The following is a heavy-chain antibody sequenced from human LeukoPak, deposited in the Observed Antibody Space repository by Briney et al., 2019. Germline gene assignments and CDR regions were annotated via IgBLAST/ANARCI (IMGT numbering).Heavy chain of an antibody. D-gene: IGHD6-19*01. J-gene: IGHJ4*02. CDR1: GFTFSNSW. Sequence: GGSLRLSCAASGFTFSNSWMSWVRQAPGKGLEWVSAISGSGGSTYYADSVKGRFTISRDNSKNTLYLQMNSLRAEDTAVYYCAKTIAVAGTSEIDYWGQGTLVTVSS. CDR2: ISGSGGST. V-gene: IGHV3-23*01. CDR3: AKTIAVAGTSEIDY.